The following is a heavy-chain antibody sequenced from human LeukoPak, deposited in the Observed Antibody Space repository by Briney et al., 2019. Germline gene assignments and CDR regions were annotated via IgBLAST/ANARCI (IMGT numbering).Heavy chain of an antibody. V-gene: IGHV4-39*02. CDR2: IFYSGTT. J-gene: IGHJ3*02. Sequence: SETLSLTCTVSGGSISSSNYYWGWIRQPPGKGLEWIGSIFYSGTTHYNWSLKSRVTISVDTSKSQFSLKLSSVTAADTAVYYCAREMGPDSSGYNNAFDIWGQGTMVTVSS. CDR3: AREMGPDSSGYNNAFDI. D-gene: IGHD3-22*01. CDR1: GGSISSSNYY.